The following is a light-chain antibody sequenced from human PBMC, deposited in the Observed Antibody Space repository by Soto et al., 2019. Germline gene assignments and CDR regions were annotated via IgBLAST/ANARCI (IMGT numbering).Light chain of an antibody. Sequence: EIVLRQSPGTLSLSRGEGATLSCRASQSVSSDLAWYHQKPGQAPRLLIYGASTRATGIPARFSGSGSGTEFTLTINSLQSEDFAVYYCQQYNNWPRTFGQGTKVDI. V-gene: IGKV3-15*01. CDR2: GAS. CDR1: QSVSSD. CDR3: QQYNNWPRT. J-gene: IGKJ1*01.